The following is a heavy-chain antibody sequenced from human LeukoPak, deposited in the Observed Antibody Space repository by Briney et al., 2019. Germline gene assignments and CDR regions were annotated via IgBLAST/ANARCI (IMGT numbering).Heavy chain of an antibody. V-gene: IGHV1-69*05. Sequence: GASVKVSCKASGGTFSSYAISWVRQAPGQGLEWMGRIIPIFGTANYAQKFQGRVTITTDESTRTAYMELSSLRSEDTAVYYCASSPRGGYSSSWYFDYWGQGTLVTVSS. CDR3: ASSPRGGYSSSWYFDY. CDR1: GGTFSSYA. CDR2: IIPIFGTA. J-gene: IGHJ4*02. D-gene: IGHD6-13*01.